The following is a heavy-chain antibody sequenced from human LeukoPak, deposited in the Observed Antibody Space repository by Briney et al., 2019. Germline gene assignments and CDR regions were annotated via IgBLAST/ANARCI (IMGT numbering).Heavy chain of an antibody. Sequence: SETLPHTRTVSGDSISTSTHYWGGIRQPPGKGLEWIGSTFYSGSTYYNPSLKSRVTISVDTSKNQFSLRLSSVTAADTAVYYCARQQSNWASGPGMDVWGQRNTVTVSS. V-gene: IGHV4-39*01. J-gene: IGHJ6*02. CDR2: TFYSGST. CDR3: ARQQSNWASGPGMDV. CDR1: GDSISTSTHY. D-gene: IGHD7-27*01.